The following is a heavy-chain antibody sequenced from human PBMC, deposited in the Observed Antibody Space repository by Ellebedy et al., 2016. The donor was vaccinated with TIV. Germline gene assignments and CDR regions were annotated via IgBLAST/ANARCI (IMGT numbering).Heavy chain of an antibody. Sequence: GESLKISCAASGFTFSSYGMHWVRQAPGKGLEWVSGINWNGDSKDYADSLEGRFTISRDNAKNSLHLQMNSLRAEDTALYHCARVTIGAGGRYYYYGMDVWGQGTTVTVSS. D-gene: IGHD6-13*01. V-gene: IGHV3-20*01. CDR2: INWNGDSK. CDR3: ARVTIGAGGRYYYYGMDV. CDR1: GFTFSSYG. J-gene: IGHJ6*02.